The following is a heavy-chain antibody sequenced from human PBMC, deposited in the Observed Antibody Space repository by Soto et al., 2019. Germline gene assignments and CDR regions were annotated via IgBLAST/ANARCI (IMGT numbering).Heavy chain of an antibody. J-gene: IGHJ4*02. CDR1: GCSISSYY. CDR2: ISYNGST. Sequence: QVQLQVSGPGLVKPSETLSLTCTVSGCSISSYYWSWIRQSPGKGLEWIGHISYNGSTSYNPSLKSRVTMSVETSRNQFSLSLSSVIAADTAVYFCARTRYYYEASGYLFDSCGQGTRVTVSS. CDR3: ARTRYYYEASGYLFDS. V-gene: IGHV4-59*01. D-gene: IGHD3-22*01.